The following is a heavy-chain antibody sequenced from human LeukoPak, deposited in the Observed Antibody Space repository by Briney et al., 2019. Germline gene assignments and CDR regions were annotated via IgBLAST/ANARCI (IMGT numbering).Heavy chain of an antibody. D-gene: IGHD1-26*01. J-gene: IGHJ4*02. CDR2: ISYDGSNK. Sequence: GRSLRLSCAASGFTFSSYAMHWVRQAPGKGLEWVAVISYDGSNKYYADSVKGRFTISRDNSKNTLYLQMNSLRAEDTAVYYCAREVWGIVGATTYFDYWGQGTLATVSS. CDR3: AREVWGIVGATTYFDY. CDR1: GFTFSSYA. V-gene: IGHV3-30-3*01.